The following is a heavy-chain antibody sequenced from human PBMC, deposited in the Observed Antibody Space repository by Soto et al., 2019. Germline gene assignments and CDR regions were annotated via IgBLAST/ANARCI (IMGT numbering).Heavy chain of an antibody. Sequence: GGLRLSCAASGFSISTYGVTWVRQAPGKGLEWVSGFSGSSGNTYYADSVKGRFTISRDNSKNTVYLQMNSLRAEDTAVYYCARWNGYGDSWGQGTLVTVSS. CDR3: ARWNGYGDS. D-gene: IGHD1-1*01. J-gene: IGHJ4*02. V-gene: IGHV3-23*01. CDR1: GFSISTYG. CDR2: FSGSSGNT.